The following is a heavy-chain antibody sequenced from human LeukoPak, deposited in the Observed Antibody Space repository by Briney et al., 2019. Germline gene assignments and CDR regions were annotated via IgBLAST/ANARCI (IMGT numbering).Heavy chain of an antibody. J-gene: IGHJ5*02. Sequence: SETLSLTCTVPGGSISNYFWSWVRQPPGKGLEWIGYISYNGYTNYNPSLKSRVTMSVDTSENQFSLKLSSVTAADTAVYYCAGGQYYYGSGSWFDPWGQGTLVTVSS. CDR1: GGSISNYF. CDR2: ISYNGYT. CDR3: AGGQYYYGSGSWFDP. D-gene: IGHD3-10*01. V-gene: IGHV4-59*08.